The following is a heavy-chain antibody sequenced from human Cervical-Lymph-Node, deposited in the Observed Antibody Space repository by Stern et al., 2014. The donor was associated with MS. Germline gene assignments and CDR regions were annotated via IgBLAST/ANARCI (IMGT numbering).Heavy chain of an antibody. V-gene: IGHV5-51*01. Sequence: EVKLEQSGAELIRPGESLKISCKGSGYKVSIYWIAWVRQMPGKGLEWMGIIYPGDSETRYSPSFQGQVTMSADKSTSTAYLQWSSLNASDTAMYFCARQTTAWASDVWGQGTLVTVSS. CDR1: GYKVSIYW. D-gene: IGHD1-14*01. J-gene: IGHJ4*02. CDR3: ARQTTAWASDV. CDR2: IYPGDSET.